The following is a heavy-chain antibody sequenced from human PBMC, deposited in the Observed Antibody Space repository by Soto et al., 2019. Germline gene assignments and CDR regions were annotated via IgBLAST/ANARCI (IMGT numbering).Heavy chain of an antibody. D-gene: IGHD6-19*01. CDR1: GFTFSSYG. CDR3: ARTHSSGWYFDY. J-gene: IGHJ4*02. Sequence: GGSLRLSCAASGFTFSSYGMHWVRQAPGKGLEWVAVIWYDGSNKFYADSVKGRFTISRDNSKNTLYLQMNSLRAEDTAVYYCARTHSSGWYFDYWGQGTLVTVSS. V-gene: IGHV3-33*01. CDR2: IWYDGSNK.